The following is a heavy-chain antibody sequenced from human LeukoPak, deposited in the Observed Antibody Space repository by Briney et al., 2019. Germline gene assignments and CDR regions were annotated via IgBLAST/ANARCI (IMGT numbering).Heavy chain of an antibody. J-gene: IGHJ4*02. D-gene: IGHD3-9*01. CDR2: ISYDGSNK. Sequence: GGSMRLSCAASGFTFSSYGMHWVRQAPGKGLEWVAVISYDGSNKYYADSVKGRFTISRDNSKNTLYLQMNSLRAEDTAVYYCAKVDLRYFDWLPNDYWGQGTLVTVSS. V-gene: IGHV3-30*18. CDR3: AKVDLRYFDWLPNDY. CDR1: GFTFSSYG.